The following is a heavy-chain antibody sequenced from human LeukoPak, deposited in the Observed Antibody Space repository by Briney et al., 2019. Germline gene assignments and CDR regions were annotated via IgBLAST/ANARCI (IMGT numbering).Heavy chain of an antibody. CDR2: INAGNGNT. V-gene: IGHV1-3*01. Sequence: ASVKVSCKASGYTFTSYAMHWVRQAPGQRLEWMGWINAGNGNTKYSQKFQGRVTITRDTSASTAYMELSSLRSEDTAVYYCARDGAGTTEYYDFWSGYLYDYWGQGTLVTVSS. CDR1: GYTFTSYA. J-gene: IGHJ4*02. CDR3: ARDGAGTTEYYDFWSGYLYDY. D-gene: IGHD3-3*01.